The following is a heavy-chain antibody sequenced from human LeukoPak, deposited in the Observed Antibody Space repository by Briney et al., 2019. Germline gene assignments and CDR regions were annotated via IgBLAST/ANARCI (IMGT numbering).Heavy chain of an antibody. CDR1: GGSISSSSYY. J-gene: IGHJ2*01. D-gene: IGHD2-21*02. Sequence: SGTLSLTCTVSGGSISSSSYYWGWIRQPPGRGLEWIGSIYNSGSTYYNPSRKSRITITVNTSKNQYSLKLTSVTAADTAVYYCARIETANWYLDLWGRGTLVTVSS. CDR3: ARIETANWYLDL. V-gene: IGHV4-39*07. CDR2: IYNSGST.